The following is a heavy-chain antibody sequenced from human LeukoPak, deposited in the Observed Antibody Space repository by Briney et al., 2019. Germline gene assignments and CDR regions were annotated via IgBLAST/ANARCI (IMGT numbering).Heavy chain of an antibody. CDR1: GGSISSGRYY. V-gene: IGHV4-61*02. CDR2: IYTSGST. J-gene: IGHJ4*02. Sequence: SQTLSLTCTVSGGSISSGRYYWSWIRQPAGKGLEWIGRIYTSGSTNYNPSLKSRVTISVDTSKNQFSLKLSSVTAADTAVYYCARSRARIDYYGSGSTSWVIDYWGQGTLVTVSS. D-gene: IGHD3-10*01. CDR3: ARSRARIDYYGSGSTSWVIDY.